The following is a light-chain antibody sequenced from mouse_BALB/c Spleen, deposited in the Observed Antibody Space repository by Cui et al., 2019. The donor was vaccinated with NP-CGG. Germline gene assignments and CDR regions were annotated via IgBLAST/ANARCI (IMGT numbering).Light chain of an antibody. V-gene: IGLV1*01. Sequence: QAVVTQASALTTSPGETVTLTCRSSTGAVTTSNYANWVQEKPHHLFTGLIGGTNNRAPGIPARFSGSLIGDKAALTITGAQTEDEAIYFCALWYSNHWVFGGGTKLTVL. J-gene: IGLJ1*01. CDR2: GTN. CDR3: ALWYSNHWV. CDR1: TGAVTTSNY.